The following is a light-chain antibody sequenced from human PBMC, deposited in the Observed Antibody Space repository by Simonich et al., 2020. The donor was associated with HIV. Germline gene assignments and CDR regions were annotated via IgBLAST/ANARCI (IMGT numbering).Light chain of an antibody. CDR2: GAS. V-gene: IGKV3-20*01. J-gene: IGKJ3*01. CDR1: QSVSSN. Sequence: EIVMTQSPATLSVSPGERATLSCRASQSVSSNLAWYQQKPGQAPRLLIYGASNRATCIPARFSGSGSGTDFTLTISRLEPEDFAVYYCQQYGSSPPGTFGPGTKVDIK. CDR3: QQYGSSPPGT.